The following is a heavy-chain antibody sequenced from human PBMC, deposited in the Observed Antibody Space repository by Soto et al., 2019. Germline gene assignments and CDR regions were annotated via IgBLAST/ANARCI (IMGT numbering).Heavy chain of an antibody. Sequence: GGSLRLSCAASGFTFSSYGMHWVRQAPGKGLEWVAVIWYDGSNKYYADSVKGRFTISRDNSKNTLYLQMNSLRAEDTAVYYCAKDRCGGSCYYYYYGMDVWGQGTTVTVSS. CDR2: IWYDGSNK. J-gene: IGHJ6*02. CDR3: AKDRCGGSCYYYYYGMDV. D-gene: IGHD2-15*01. V-gene: IGHV3-30*02. CDR1: GFTFSSYG.